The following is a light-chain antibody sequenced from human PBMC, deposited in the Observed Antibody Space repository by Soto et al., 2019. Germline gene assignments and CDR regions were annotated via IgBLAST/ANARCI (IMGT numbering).Light chain of an antibody. CDR3: QQYNSYST. CDR1: QSISTW. Sequence: DIPMPQSPFPLSSSVVDREIITFRASQSISTWLVWYQQKPGKAPKVLIYDASSLQSGVPSRFSGHGSGTDFTLTISSLQPDDSATYYCQQYNSYSTFGQGTRLEIK. CDR2: DAS. J-gene: IGKJ5*01. V-gene: IGKV1-5*01.